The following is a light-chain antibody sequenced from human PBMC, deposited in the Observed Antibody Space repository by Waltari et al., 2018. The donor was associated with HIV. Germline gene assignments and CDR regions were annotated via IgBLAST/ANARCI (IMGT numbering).Light chain of an antibody. CDR2: AAS. CDR1: QSISSY. V-gene: IGKV1-39*01. CDR3: QQSYSTPIT. Sequence: DIQMTQSPSSLSASVGDRVTITCRASQSISSYLNWYQQKPGKAPKVLIYAASSLHSGVPSRFSGSGSETDFTLTISSLQPEDFATYYCQQSYSTPITFGQGTRLEIK. J-gene: IGKJ5*01.